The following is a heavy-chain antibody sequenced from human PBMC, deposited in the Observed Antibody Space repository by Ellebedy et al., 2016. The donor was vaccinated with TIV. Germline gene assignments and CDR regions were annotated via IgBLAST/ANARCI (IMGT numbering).Heavy chain of an antibody. CDR3: VKDLAPRNNYLDIHY. CDR2: ITWHGGST. CDR1: GFTFHDYT. V-gene: IGHV3-43*01. J-gene: IGHJ4*02. D-gene: IGHD3-9*01. Sequence: GGSLRLXCAASGFTFHDYTMYWVRQPPGKGLEWVSLITWHGGSTYYANSVKGRFTISRDDIKNSLYLHMSSLTPEDTALYYCVKDLAPRNNYLDIHYWGQGTRVTVSS.